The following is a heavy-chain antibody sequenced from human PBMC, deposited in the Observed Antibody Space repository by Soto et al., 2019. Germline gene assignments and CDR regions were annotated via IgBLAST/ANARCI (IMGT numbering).Heavy chain of an antibody. CDR3: AKQPAWLLGPLYYYYGMDV. Sequence: GGSLRLSCAASGFTFSSYAMSWVRQAPGKGLEWVSAISGSGGSTYYADSVKGRFTISRDNSKNTLYLQMNSLRAEDTAVYYCAKQPAWLLGPLYYYYGMDVWGQGTTVTVSS. D-gene: IGHD3-9*01. J-gene: IGHJ6*02. V-gene: IGHV3-23*01. CDR1: GFTFSSYA. CDR2: ISGSGGST.